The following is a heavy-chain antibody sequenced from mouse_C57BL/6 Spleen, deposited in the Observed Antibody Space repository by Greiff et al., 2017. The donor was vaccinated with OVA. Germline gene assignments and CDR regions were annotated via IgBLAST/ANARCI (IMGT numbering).Heavy chain of an antibody. Sequence: VHLVESGAELVKPGASVKLSCKASGYTFTEYTIHWVKQRSGQGLEWIGWFYPGSGSIKYNEKFKDKATLTADKSSSTVYMELSRLTSEDSAVYFCARHEEGDYDIAYWGQGTLVTVSA. CDR3: ARHEEGDYDIAY. CDR2: FYPGSGSI. V-gene: IGHV1-62-2*01. J-gene: IGHJ3*01. CDR1: GYTFTEYT. D-gene: IGHD2-4*01.